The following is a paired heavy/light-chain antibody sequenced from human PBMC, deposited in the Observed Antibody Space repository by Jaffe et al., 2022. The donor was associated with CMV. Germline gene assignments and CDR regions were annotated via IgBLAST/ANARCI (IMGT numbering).Light chain of an antibody. J-gene: IGKJ1*01. CDR1: QSVNSK. CDR3: QQYNNWPPA. CDR2: GAS. Sequence: EIVMTQSPATLSVSPGERATLSCRASQSVNSKLAWYQQKPGQAPRLLIYGASARATGIPARFSGSGSGTEFTLSISSLQSEDFVVYYCQQYNNWPPAFGQGTKVEIK. V-gene: IGKV3-15*01.
Heavy chain of an antibody. CDR2: ISSSGGNI. CDR1: GFTFSSHE. J-gene: IGHJ4*02. Sequence: EVQLVESGGGLVQPGGSLRLSCGGSGFTFSSHEMNWVRQAPGKGLEWVSYISSSGGNIYYADSVKGRFTISRDNAKNSLYLQMDSLRAEDTAIYYCASRRANSGQIIMGVVDYWGQGTLVTVSS. D-gene: IGHD3-10*01. V-gene: IGHV3-48*03. CDR3: ASRRANSGQIIMGVVDY.